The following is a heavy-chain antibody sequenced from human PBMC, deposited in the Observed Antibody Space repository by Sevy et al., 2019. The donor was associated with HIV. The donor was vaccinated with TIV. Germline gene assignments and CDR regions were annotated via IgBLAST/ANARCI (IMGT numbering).Heavy chain of an antibody. J-gene: IGHJ6*02. CDR2: IYYSGST. CDR3: ARALQDYYYGMDV. Sequence: SETLSLTCTVSGDSISSYYWSWIRQPPGKGLEWIGYIYYSGSTNYNPSLKSRVDISKDTSKNQFSLKLSSVTAADTAVYYCARALQDYYYGMDVWGQGTTVTVSS. V-gene: IGHV4-59*01. CDR1: GDSISSYY.